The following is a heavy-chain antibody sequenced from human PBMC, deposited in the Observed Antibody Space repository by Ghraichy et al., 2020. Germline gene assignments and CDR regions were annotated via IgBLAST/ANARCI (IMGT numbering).Heavy chain of an antibody. D-gene: IGHD6-13*01. CDR3: ARCFIAAAGTGYFDY. CDR1: GGSISSYY. Sequence: SQTLSLTCTVSGGSISSYYWSWIRQPPGKGLEWIGYIYYSGSTNYNPPLKSRVTISVDTSKNQFSLQLSSVTAAATAVYYCARCFIAAAGTGYFDYWGQGALITVSP. CDR2: IYYSGST. V-gene: IGHV4-59*01. J-gene: IGHJ4*02.